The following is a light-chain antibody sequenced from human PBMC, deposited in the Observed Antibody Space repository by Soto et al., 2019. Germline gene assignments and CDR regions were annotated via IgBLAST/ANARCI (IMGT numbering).Light chain of an antibody. J-gene: IGKJ1*01. CDR3: QQYNNWPPWT. CDR2: GAS. CDR1: QSVSSN. V-gene: IGKV3-15*01. Sequence: EIVMTQSPATLSVSPGERATLSCRASQSVSSNLAWYQQKRGQAPRLLIYGASTRATGIPDRFSGSGSGTEFTLTINSLQSEDFAVYYCQQYNNWPPWTFGQGTRWIS.